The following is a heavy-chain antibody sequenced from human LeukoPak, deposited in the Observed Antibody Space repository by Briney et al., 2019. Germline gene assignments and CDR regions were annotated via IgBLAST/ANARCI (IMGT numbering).Heavy chain of an antibody. V-gene: IGHV3-23*01. J-gene: IGHJ4*02. CDR1: GFTFSSHA. CDR2: ISGSGSNT. D-gene: IGHD3-16*01. CDR3: AKLAGLGTSTDY. Sequence: GGSLRLSCAASGFTFSSHAMSWVRQAPGKGLEWVSAISGSGSNTYYADSVKGRFTISRDNSKNTLYLQMNSLRAEDTAVYYCAKLAGLGTSTDYWGQGTLVTVSS.